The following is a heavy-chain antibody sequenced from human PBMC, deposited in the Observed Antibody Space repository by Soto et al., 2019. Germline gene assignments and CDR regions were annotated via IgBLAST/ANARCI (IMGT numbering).Heavy chain of an antibody. CDR1: GFTLSNYW. J-gene: IGHJ4*02. V-gene: IGHV3-74*01. D-gene: IGHD5-12*01. CDR3: VRIRRGDGYTFGY. Sequence: EVQLVESGGVSVQPGGSLRLSCTASGFTLSNYWMDWVRQAPGKGLVWVSRINTDGSTTTYADSVKGRFTISRDNAKNTLYMQMNSLRDEDTAVYYCVRIRRGDGYTFGYWGQGTLVTVSS. CDR2: INTDGSTT.